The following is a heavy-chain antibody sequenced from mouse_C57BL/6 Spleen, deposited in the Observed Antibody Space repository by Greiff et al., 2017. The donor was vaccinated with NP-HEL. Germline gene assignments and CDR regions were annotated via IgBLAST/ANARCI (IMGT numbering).Heavy chain of an antibody. D-gene: IGHD1-1*01. CDR1: GYTFTSYW. CDR3: ASSPFITTVVATDY. V-gene: IGHV1-59*01. CDR2: IDPSDSYT. J-gene: IGHJ2*01. Sequence: QVQLKQSGAELVRPGTSVKLSCKASGYTFTSYWMHWVKQRPGQGLEWIGVIDPSDSYTNYNQKFKGKATLTVDTSSSTAYMQLSSLTSEDSAVYYCASSPFITTVVATDYWGQGTTLTVSS.